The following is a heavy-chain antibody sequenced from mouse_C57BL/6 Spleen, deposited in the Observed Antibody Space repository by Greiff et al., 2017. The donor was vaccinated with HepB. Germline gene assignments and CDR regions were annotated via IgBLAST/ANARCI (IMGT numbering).Heavy chain of an antibody. J-gene: IGHJ4*01. Sequence: EVQLQQSVAELVRPGASVKLSCTASGFNIKNTYMHWVKQRPEQGLEWIGRIDPANGNTKYAPKFQGKATITADTSSNTAYLQLSSLTSEDTALYYCASCSARLRDGGGYYAMDYWGQGTSVTVSS. CDR3: ASCSARLRDGGGYYAMDY. D-gene: IGHD3-3*01. V-gene: IGHV14-3*01. CDR1: GFNIKNTY. CDR2: IDPANGNT.